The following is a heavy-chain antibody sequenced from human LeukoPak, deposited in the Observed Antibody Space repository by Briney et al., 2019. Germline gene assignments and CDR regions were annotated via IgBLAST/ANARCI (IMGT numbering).Heavy chain of an antibody. V-gene: IGHV5-51*01. CDR2: IYPGDSDT. CDR3: ARRAYCGGDCYVDY. D-gene: IGHD2-21*02. Sequence: HGESLKISCKGSGYSFSNYWIGWVRQMPGKGLEWMGIIYPGDSDTRYSPSFEGQVTISADKSISTAYLQWSSLKASDTAMYYCARRAYCGGDCYVDYWGQGTLVTVSS. CDR1: GYSFSNYW. J-gene: IGHJ4*02.